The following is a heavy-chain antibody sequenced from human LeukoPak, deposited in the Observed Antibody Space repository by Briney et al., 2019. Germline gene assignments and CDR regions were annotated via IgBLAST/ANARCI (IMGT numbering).Heavy chain of an antibody. J-gene: IGHJ4*02. CDR2: ISAYNGNT. V-gene: IGHV1-18*01. CDR1: GYTFTSYG. CDR3: ARVRGGYYYDSSGYWDY. Sequence: ASVKVSCKASGYTFTSYGISWLRQAPGQGLEWMGWISAYNGNTNYAQKLQGRVTMTTDTSTSTAYMELRSLRSDDTAVYYCARVRGGYYYDSSGYWDYWGQGTLVTVSS. D-gene: IGHD3-22*01.